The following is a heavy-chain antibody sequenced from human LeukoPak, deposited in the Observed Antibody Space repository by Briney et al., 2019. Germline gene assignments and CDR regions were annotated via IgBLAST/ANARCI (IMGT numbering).Heavy chain of an antibody. CDR1: GFTFDDYA. Sequence: GGSLSLSCAASGFTFDDYAMHWVRQAPGKGLEWVSGISWNSGSIGYADSVKGRFTISRDDAKNSLYLQMNSLRAEDTALYYCAKGGRTWFDPWGQGTLVTVSS. CDR2: ISWNSGSI. CDR3: AKGGRTWFDP. D-gene: IGHD2-15*01. V-gene: IGHV3-9*01. J-gene: IGHJ5*02.